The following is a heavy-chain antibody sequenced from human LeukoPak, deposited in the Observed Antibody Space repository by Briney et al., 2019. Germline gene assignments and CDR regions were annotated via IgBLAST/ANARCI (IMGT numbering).Heavy chain of an antibody. Sequence: KPSETLSLTCTVSGGSISSGGFYWSWLRQPPGKGLEWLGYIYHHGSTHYNPSLKDRVTLSQDRSKNQFSLKLTSVTAADTAVYFCARDMVFSHYYFDSWGQGTLVAVSS. J-gene: IGHJ4*02. V-gene: IGHV4-30-2*01. D-gene: IGHD3-10*01. CDR3: ARDMVFSHYYFDS. CDR2: IYHHGST. CDR1: GGSISSGGFY.